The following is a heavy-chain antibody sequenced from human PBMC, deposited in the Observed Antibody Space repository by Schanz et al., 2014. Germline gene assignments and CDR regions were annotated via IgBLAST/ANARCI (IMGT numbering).Heavy chain of an antibody. CDR1: GFAFSSYS. CDR2: LSGSGGST. CDR3: AKGMGYCSGGTCYDCYYYGLDV. V-gene: IGHV3-23*04. J-gene: IGHJ6*02. D-gene: IGHD2-15*01. Sequence: QLVGSGGGLIQPGGSLRLSCTASGFAFSSYSMNWVRQAPGKGLEWVSALSGSGGSTYYADSVKGRFTISRDNSKNTLYLQMNSLRAEDTAVFYCAKGMGYCSGGTCYDCYYYGLDVWGQGTTVTVSS.